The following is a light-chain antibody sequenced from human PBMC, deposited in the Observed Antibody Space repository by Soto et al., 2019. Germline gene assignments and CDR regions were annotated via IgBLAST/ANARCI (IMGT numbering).Light chain of an antibody. V-gene: IGKV1-5*01. CDR2: DAS. CDR3: QQYNSYSPT. J-gene: IGKJ2*01. Sequence: DIPMTQSPSTLSASVGDRVTITCRASQTISSWLAWYQQKPREAPKLLIYDASTLESGVPSRFSGSVSGTEFTLTISSLHPDDFATYYCQQYNSYSPTFGQGSKLEIK. CDR1: QTISSW.